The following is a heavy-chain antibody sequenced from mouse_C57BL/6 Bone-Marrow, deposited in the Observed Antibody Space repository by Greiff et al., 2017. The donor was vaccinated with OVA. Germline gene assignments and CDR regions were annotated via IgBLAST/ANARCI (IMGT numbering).Heavy chain of an antibody. J-gene: IGHJ4*01. V-gene: IGHV1-61*01. CDR2: IYPSDSET. CDR1: GYTFTSYW. Sequence: QVQLQQPGAELVRPGSSVKLSCKASGYTFTSYWMDWVKQRPGQGLEWIGNIYPSDSETHYNQKFKDKATLTVDKSSSTAYMQLSSLTSEDSAVYYCARGESYYYGSSYAMDYWGQGTSVTVSS. D-gene: IGHD1-1*01. CDR3: ARGESYYYGSSYAMDY.